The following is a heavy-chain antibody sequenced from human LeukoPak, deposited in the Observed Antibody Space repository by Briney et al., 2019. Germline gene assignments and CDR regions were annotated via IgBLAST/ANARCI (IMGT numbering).Heavy chain of an antibody. CDR3: ARGDITMVRGVIITGYFDY. CDR2: ISSSSSYI. V-gene: IGHV3-21*01. Sequence: GGSLRLSCAASGFTFSSYSMNWVRQAPGKGLEWVSSISSSSSYIYYADSVKGRFTISRDNAKNSLYLQMNSLRAEDTAVYYCARGDITMVRGVIITGYFDYWGQGTLVTVSS. J-gene: IGHJ4*02. D-gene: IGHD3-10*01. CDR1: GFTFSSYS.